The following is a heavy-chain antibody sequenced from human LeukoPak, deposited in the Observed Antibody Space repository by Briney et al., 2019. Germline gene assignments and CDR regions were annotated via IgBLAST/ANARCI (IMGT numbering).Heavy chain of an antibody. J-gene: IGHJ4*02. CDR2: IIPLFNTP. D-gene: IGHD6-19*01. CDR1: GGTFSSYS. V-gene: IGHV1-69*06. CDR3: ATASYWYSSGWFSRYFDY. Sequence: SVEVSCKDSGGTFSSYSINWVRQAPRQGLEWMGGIIPLFNTPNYAQKFQGRVTMTEDTSTDTAYMELSSLRSEDTAVYYCATASYWYSSGWFSRYFDYWGQGTLVTVSS.